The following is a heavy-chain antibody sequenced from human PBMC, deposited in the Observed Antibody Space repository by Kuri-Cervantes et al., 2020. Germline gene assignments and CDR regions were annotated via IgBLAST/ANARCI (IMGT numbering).Heavy chain of an antibody. Sequence: SETLSLTCAVYGGSFSGYYWSWIRQPPGKGLEWIGEINHSGSTNYNPSLKSRVTISVDTSKNQFSLKLSSVTAADTAVYYCARGPYYDILTGYYWYYYYYGMDVWGQGTTVTVSS. CDR1: GGSFSGYY. D-gene: IGHD3-9*01. CDR2: INHSGST. V-gene: IGHV4-34*01. CDR3: ARGPYYDILTGYYWYYYYYGMDV. J-gene: IGHJ6*02.